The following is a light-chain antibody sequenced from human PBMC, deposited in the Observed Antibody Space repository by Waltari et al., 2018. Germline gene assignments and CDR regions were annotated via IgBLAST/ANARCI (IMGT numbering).Light chain of an antibody. CDR1: PGISKY. Sequence: CRASPGISKYLAWYQQKPGQAPRLLIYGASSTATGIPDRFSGSGSGTDFSLTISRLEPEDFAVYYCQHYVSLPATFGQGTKVEIE. J-gene: IGKJ1*01. CDR2: GAS. V-gene: IGKV3-20*01. CDR3: QHYVSLPAT.